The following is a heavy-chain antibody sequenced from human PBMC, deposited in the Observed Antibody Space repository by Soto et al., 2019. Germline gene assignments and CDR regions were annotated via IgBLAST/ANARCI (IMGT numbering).Heavy chain of an antibody. CDR2: TYYRSNWRH. Sequence: PSQTLSLTCAISGDSVSSNTAAWNWIRSSPSRGLEWLGRTYYRSNWRHDYAVSVKSRITVNPDTSKNHFSLQLNSVTPDDTAVYYCARGVAGSGFDLWGRGSLVTLSS. CDR3: ARGVAGSGFDL. CDR1: GDSVSSNTAA. D-gene: IGHD6-19*01. J-gene: IGHJ2*01. V-gene: IGHV6-1*01.